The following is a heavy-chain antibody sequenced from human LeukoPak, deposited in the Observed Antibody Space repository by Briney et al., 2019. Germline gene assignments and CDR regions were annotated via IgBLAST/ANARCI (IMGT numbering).Heavy chain of an antibody. D-gene: IGHD1-26*01. CDR3: ASGGIYYGAAFDF. CDR1: GFSFSSYG. J-gene: IGHJ4*02. V-gene: IGHV3-30*02. CDR2: IQYDGRNI. Sequence: PGGSLRLSCAASGFSFSSYGMHWVRQAPGKGLEWVAFIQYDGRNIYYPDSVKGRFTISRDNSKNTVYLQMNSLRAEDTALYYCASGGIYYGAAFDFWGQGTLVTVSS.